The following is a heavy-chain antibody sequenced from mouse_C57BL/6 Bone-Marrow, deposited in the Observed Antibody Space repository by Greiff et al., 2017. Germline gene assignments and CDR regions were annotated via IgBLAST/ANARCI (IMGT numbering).Heavy chain of an antibody. Sequence: EVQLQQSGPVLVKPGASVKMSCKASGYTFTDYYMNWVKQSHGKSLEWIGVINPYNGGTSYNQKFKGKATLTVDKSSSAAYMELNSLTSEDSAVYYCARRSFIYYYGEDWFAYWGQGTLVTVSA. V-gene: IGHV1-19*01. D-gene: IGHD1-1*01. CDR2: INPYNGGT. CDR3: ARRSFIYYYGEDWFAY. J-gene: IGHJ3*01. CDR1: GYTFTDYY.